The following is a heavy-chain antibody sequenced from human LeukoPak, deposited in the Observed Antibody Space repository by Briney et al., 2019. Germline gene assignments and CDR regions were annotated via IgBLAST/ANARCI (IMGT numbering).Heavy chain of an antibody. J-gene: IGHJ4*02. CDR2: ISGSGGST. V-gene: IGHV3-23*01. Sequence: GGSLRLSCAASGFTFSSYSMNWVRQAPGKGLEWVSAISGSGGSTYYADSVKGRFTISRDNSKNTLYLQMNSLRAEDTAVYYCAKGGVRDYFDYWGQGTLVTVSS. D-gene: IGHD3-10*01. CDR1: GFTFSSYS. CDR3: AKGGVRDYFDY.